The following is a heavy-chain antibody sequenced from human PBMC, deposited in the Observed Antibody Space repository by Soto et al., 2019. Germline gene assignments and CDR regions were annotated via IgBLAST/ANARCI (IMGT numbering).Heavy chain of an antibody. D-gene: IGHD5-12*01. CDR2: ISSSGSTI. V-gene: IGHV3-48*01. CDR1: GFTFSSYS. J-gene: IGHJ4*02. CDR3: ARDWGIVTTSYDY. Sequence: GGSLRLSCAASGFTFSSYSMNWVRQAPGKGLEWLSYISSSGSTIYYADSVRGRFTISRDSAKNSLYLQMNSLRAEDTAVYYCARDWGIVTTSYDYWGQGTMVTVSS.